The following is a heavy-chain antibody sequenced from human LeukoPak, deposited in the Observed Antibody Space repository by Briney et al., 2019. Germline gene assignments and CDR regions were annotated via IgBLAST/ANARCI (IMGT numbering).Heavy chain of an antibody. Sequence: GGSLRLSCAAAGFTFSSYAMHWVRQAPGKGLEWVAVISYDGSDKYYADSVKGRFTISRDNSKNTLYLQMNSLRAEDTAVYYCAREQDYYGSGMAYFDYWGQGTLVTVSS. V-gene: IGHV3-30-3*01. CDR3: AREQDYYGSGMAYFDY. J-gene: IGHJ4*02. CDR1: GFTFSSYA. CDR2: ISYDGSDK. D-gene: IGHD3-10*01.